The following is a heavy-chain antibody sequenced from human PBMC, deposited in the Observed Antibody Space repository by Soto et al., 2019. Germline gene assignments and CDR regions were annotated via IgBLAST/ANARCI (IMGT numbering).Heavy chain of an antibody. CDR3: ARAKGLLTVTTSWFDP. J-gene: IGHJ5*02. CDR2: IYYSGST. D-gene: IGHD4-17*01. CDR1: GGSISSGDYY. V-gene: IGHV4-30-4*01. Sequence: QVQLQESGPGLVKPSQTLSLTCIVSGGSISSGDYYWSWVRQPPGKGLEWMGYIYYSGSTYYNPSLKGRVTISTDTSKNQSSLKLSSVTAADTAVYYCARAKGLLTVTTSWFDPWGQGTLVTVSS.